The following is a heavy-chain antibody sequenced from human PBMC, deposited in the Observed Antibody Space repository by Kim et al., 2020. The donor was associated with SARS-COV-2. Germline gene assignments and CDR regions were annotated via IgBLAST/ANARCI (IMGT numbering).Heavy chain of an antibody. CDR3: ARDRAAEGYFDY. D-gene: IGHD6-13*01. J-gene: IGHJ4*02. V-gene: IGHV3-33*05. CDR1: GFTFSSYG. CDR2: ISYDGSNK. Sequence: GGSLRLSCAASGFTFSSYGMHWVRQAPGKGLEWVAVISYDGSNKYYADSVKGRFTISRDNSKNTLYLQMNSLRAEDTAVYYCARDRAAEGYFDYWGQGTLVTVSS.